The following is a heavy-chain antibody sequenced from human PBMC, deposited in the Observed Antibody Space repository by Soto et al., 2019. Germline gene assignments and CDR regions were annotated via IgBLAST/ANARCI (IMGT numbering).Heavy chain of an antibody. Sequence: EVQLVESGGGLVKPGGSLRLSCAASGFTFSTYSMNWVRQAPGKGLEWVSSISSSSTYIYYADSVKGRFTISRDNAKKSLYLQMNSLRAEDTAVYYCARVAGTDMVLYMDFWCKGTTVTVSS. CDR2: ISSSSTYI. CDR1: GFTFSTYS. D-gene: IGHD5-18*01. V-gene: IGHV3-21*01. CDR3: ARVAGTDMVLYMDF. J-gene: IGHJ6*03.